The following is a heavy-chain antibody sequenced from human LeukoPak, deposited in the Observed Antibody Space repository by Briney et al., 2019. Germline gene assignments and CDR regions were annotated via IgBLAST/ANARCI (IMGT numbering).Heavy chain of an antibody. CDR1: GFPLRTRGVG. Sequence: SGPTLVNPTPTLTLTCSFSGFPLRTRGVGVGWIRQPPGKALEWLSLIYWDDEKRYSPSLMNRLTITKDTSKTQVVLKLTKMDPVDTAIYYCAHYYYETSGFAYWGQGTLVTVSS. V-gene: IGHV2-5*02. D-gene: IGHD3-22*01. CDR2: IYWDDEK. CDR3: AHYYYETSGFAY. J-gene: IGHJ4*02.